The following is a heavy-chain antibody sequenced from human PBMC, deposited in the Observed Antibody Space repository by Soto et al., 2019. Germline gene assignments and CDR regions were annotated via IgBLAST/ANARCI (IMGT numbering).Heavy chain of an antibody. CDR2: TYYRSKWYN. CDR1: GDSVSSNSAA. J-gene: IGHJ6*03. CDR3: ARSVLVVVVAAKPSDYYYYMDV. Sequence: PSQTLSLTCAISGDSVSSNSAAWNWIRQSPSRGLEWLGRTYYRSKWYNDYAVSVKSRITINPDTSKNQFSLQLNSVTPEDTAVYYCARSVLVVVVAAKPSDYYYYMDVWGKGTTVNVSS. V-gene: IGHV6-1*01. D-gene: IGHD2-15*01.